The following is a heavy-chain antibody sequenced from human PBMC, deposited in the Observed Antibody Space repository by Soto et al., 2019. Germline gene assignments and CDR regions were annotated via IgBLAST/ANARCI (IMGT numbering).Heavy chain of an antibody. J-gene: IGHJ4*02. CDR2: ISYDGSNK. CDR3: AKVWVIAAAGGYFDY. Sequence: GGSLRLSCAASGFTFSSYSMNWVRQAPGKGLEWVAVISYDGSNKYYADSVKGRFTISRDNSKNTLYLQMNSLRAEDTAVYYCAKVWVIAAAGGYFDYWGQGTLVTVSS. V-gene: IGHV3-30*18. D-gene: IGHD6-13*01. CDR1: GFTFSSYS.